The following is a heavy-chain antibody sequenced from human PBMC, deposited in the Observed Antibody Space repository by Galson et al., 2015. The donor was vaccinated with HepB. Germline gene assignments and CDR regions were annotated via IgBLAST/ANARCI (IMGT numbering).Heavy chain of an antibody. CDR3: ARELRYRGSYGFDY. D-gene: IGHD1-26*01. V-gene: IGHV3-30-3*01. Sequence: SLRLSCAASGFTFSSYAMHWVRQAPGKGLEWVAVISYDGSNKYYADSVKGRFTISRDNSKNTLYLQMNSLRAEDTAVYYCARELRYRGSYGFDYWGQGTLVTVSS. CDR1: GFTFSSYA. J-gene: IGHJ4*02. CDR2: ISYDGSNK.